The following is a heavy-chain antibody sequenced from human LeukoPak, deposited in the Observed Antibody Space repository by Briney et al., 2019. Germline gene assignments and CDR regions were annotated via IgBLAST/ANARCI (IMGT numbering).Heavy chain of an antibody. D-gene: IGHD5-24*01. J-gene: IGHJ2*01. CDR2: IDSAGAT. CDR1: GFTLSNYD. Sequence: GGSLRLSCAASGFTLSNYDMHWVRQRTGKGLEWVSAIDSAGATYYTNSVKGRFTISRENAKNSLYLQMNSLRAGDTAVYYCARAGGGLATIFWYFDLWGRGTLVTVSS. CDR3: ARAGGGLATIFWYFDL. V-gene: IGHV3-13*01.